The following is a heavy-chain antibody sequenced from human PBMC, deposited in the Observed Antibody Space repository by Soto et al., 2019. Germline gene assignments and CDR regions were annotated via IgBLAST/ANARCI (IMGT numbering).Heavy chain of an antibody. V-gene: IGHV2-5*02. CDR3: AHLTTSSVGDY. Sequence: QITLKESGPPLVKPTQALTLTCTFSGFSLSTSGVGVGWIRQAPGKALEWLALIYWDDDKRYSPSLRSRLTITKDTSKNQVVLTMTNMDPVDTATYYCAHLTTSSVGDYWGQGTLVTVSS. CDR1: GFSLSTSGVG. CDR2: IYWDDDK. D-gene: IGHD4-17*01. J-gene: IGHJ4*02.